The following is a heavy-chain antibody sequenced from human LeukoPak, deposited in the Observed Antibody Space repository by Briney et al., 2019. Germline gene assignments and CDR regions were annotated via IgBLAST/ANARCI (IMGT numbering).Heavy chain of an antibody. J-gene: IGHJ4*02. CDR1: GFTFSSYA. CDR3: AKVVDDIVVVVAANIGFDY. D-gene: IGHD2-15*01. V-gene: IGHV3-23*01. CDR2: ISGSGGST. Sequence: PGGSLRLSCAASGFTFSSYAMSWVRQAPGKGLEWVSAISGSGGSTYYADSVKGRFTISRDNSKNTLYLQMNSLRAEDTAVYYCAKVVDDIVVVVAANIGFDYWGQGTLVTVSS.